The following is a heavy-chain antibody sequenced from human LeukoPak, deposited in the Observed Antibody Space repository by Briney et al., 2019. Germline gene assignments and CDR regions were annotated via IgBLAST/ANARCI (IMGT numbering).Heavy chain of an antibody. J-gene: IGHJ6*03. D-gene: IGHD5-18*01. CDR2: IYYSGST. V-gene: IGHV4-61*01. Sequence: PSETLSLTCTVSGYSISSGYYWGWIRQPPGKGLEWIGYIYYSGSTNYNPSLKSRVTISVDTSKNQFSLKLSSVTAADTAVYYCARVVDTAMASNYYMDVWGKGTTVTVSS. CDR3: ARVVDTAMASNYYMDV. CDR1: GYSISSGYY.